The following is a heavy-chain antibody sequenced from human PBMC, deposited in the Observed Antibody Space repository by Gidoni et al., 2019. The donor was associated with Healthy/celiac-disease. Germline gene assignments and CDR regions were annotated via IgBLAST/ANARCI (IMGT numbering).Heavy chain of an antibody. CDR3: ARRTVINWYFDL. J-gene: IGHJ2*01. Sequence: QVQLQESGPGLVKPSETLSLTCTVSGGSLSSYYWSWIRQPPGKGLEWIGYIYYSGSTNYNPSLKSRVTISVDTSKNQFSLKLSSVTAADTAVYYCARRTVINWYFDLWGRGTLVTVSS. CDR1: GGSLSSYY. CDR2: IYYSGST. D-gene: IGHD4-17*01. V-gene: IGHV4-59*01.